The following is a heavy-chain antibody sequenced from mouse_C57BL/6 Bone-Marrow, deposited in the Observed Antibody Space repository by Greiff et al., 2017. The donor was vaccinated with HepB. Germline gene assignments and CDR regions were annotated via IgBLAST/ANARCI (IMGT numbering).Heavy chain of an antibody. D-gene: IGHD2-9*01. CDR3: APYYAYEFAD. Sequence: QVQLKQPGAELVKPGASVKLSCKASGYTFTSYWMHWVKQRPGQGLEWIGMIHPNSGSTNYNEKFKSKATLTVDKSSSTAYMQLSSLTSEDSAVYCCAPYYAYEFADWGQGTLVTVAA. V-gene: IGHV1-64*01. CDR1: GYTFTSYW. J-gene: IGHJ3*01. CDR2: IHPNSGST.